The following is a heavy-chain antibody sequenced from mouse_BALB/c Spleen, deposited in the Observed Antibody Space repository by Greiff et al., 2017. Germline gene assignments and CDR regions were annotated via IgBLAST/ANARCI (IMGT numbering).Heavy chain of an antibody. CDR2: ISYSGST. V-gene: IGHV3-2*02. J-gene: IGHJ2*01. CDR3: ARRGGGYYFDY. Sequence: EVKVEESGPGLVKPSQSLSLTCTVTGYSITSDYAWNWIRQFPGNKLEWMGYISYSGSTSYNPSLKSRISITRDTSKNQFFLQLNSVTTEDTATYYCARRGGGYYFDYWGQGTTLTVSS. CDR1: GYSITSDYA.